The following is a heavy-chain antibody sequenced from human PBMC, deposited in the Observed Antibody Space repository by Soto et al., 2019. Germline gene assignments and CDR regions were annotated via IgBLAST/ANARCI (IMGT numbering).Heavy chain of an antibody. CDR1: GYTFTNYA. D-gene: IGHD1-26*01. CDR3: ARGGSLYWYFDL. CDR2: INAGNGNT. J-gene: IGHJ2*01. V-gene: IGHV1-3*01. Sequence: GASMKVSRKGSGYTFTNYAMHWVRQAPGQRLEWMGWINAGNGNTKYSQKFQGRVTITRDTSASTAYMELSSLRSEDTAVYYCARGGSLYWYFDLWGRGTLVTVSS.